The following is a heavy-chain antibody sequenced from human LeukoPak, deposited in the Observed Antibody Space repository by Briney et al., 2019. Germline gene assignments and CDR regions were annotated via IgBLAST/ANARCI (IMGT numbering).Heavy chain of an antibody. J-gene: IGHJ4*02. D-gene: IGHD5-18*01. CDR1: GGXFSGYY. CDR3: ARGVQLWLRPIDY. CDR2: INHSGST. Sequence: SETLSLTCAVYGGXFSGYYCSWIRQPPGKGLEWIGEINHSGSTNYNPSLKSRVTISVDTSKNQFSLKLSSVTAADTAVYYCARGVQLWLRPIDYWGQGTLVTVSS. V-gene: IGHV4-34*01.